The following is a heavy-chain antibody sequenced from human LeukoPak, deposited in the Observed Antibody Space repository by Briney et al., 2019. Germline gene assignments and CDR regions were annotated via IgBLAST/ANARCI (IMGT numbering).Heavy chain of an antibody. CDR1: GASIKTHY. CDR2: VFDTGRAGYSPSGRT. V-gene: IGHV4-59*11. Sequence: SETLSLTCTVSGASIKTHYWGWIRQPPGKGLEWIGYVFDTGRAGYSPSGRTNYSPSLNSRVTIARDMSKNPFSLRLTSVTAADTAVYYCARGGWGDDSWSGPTINWVDPWGQGTLVVVSS. CDR3: ARGGWGDDSWSGPTINWVDP. J-gene: IGHJ5*02. D-gene: IGHD3-3*01.